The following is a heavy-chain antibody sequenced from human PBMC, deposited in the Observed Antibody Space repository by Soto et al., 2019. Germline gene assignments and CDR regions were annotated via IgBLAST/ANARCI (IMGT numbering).Heavy chain of an antibody. CDR3: ARGDRAGSGSPASYYYSGLDV. J-gene: IGHJ6*02. CDR1: GFTFSSYA. Sequence: DVQLLESGGHLVQPGGSLRLSCAASGFTFSSYAMSWVRQAPGKGLEWVSSVSAGGDMTYYSDSVKGRFTISRDNSNNVLFLQMNSLRIEDTALYYCARGDRAGSGSPASYYYSGLDVWGQGTTVTVS. D-gene: IGHD3-10*01. V-gene: IGHV3-23*01. CDR2: VSAGGDMT.